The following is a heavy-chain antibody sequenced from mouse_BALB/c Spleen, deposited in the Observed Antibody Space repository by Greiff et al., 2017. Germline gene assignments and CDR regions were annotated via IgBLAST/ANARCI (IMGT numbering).Heavy chain of an antibody. CDR1: GYTFSSYW. Sequence: QVQLQQSGAELMKPGASVKISCKATGYTFSSYWIEWVKQRPGHGLEWIGEILPGSGSTNYNEKFKGKATFTAATSSNTAYMQLSSLTSEDSAVYYCARWWITTAYYYAMDYWGQGTSVTVSS. CDR3: ARWWITTAYYYAMDY. V-gene: IGHV1-9*01. D-gene: IGHD2-4*01. J-gene: IGHJ4*01. CDR2: ILPGSGST.